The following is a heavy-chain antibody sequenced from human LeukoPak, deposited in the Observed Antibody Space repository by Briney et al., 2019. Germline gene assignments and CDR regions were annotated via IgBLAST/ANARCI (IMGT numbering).Heavy chain of an antibody. CDR3: GGFYDCSSTSCFIQH. CDR1: GGTFSSYA. D-gene: IGHD2-2*01. Sequence: GSSVKVSCKASGGTFSSYAISWVRQAPGQGLEWMGGIIPIFGTANYAQKFQGRVTITTDESTSTAYMELSSLRSEDTAVYYCGGFYDCSSTSCFIQHWGQGTLVTVSS. CDR2: IIPIFGTA. V-gene: IGHV1-69*05. J-gene: IGHJ1*01.